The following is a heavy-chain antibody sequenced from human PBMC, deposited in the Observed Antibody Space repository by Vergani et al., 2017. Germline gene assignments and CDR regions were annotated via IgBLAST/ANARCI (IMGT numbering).Heavy chain of an antibody. J-gene: IGHJ4*02. Sequence: EVQLVESGGGLVKPGGSLRLSCAASGFTFSNAWMNWARQAPGKGLEWVGRIKSKTDGGTIDYAAPLKGRFTISRDDSKDTLYLQMNSLKTEDTAVYYCTTDPFPDYSDGWGQGTLVTVSS. CDR1: GFTFSNAW. CDR2: IKSKTDGGTI. D-gene: IGHD4-11*01. CDR3: TTDPFPDYSDG. V-gene: IGHV3-15*01.